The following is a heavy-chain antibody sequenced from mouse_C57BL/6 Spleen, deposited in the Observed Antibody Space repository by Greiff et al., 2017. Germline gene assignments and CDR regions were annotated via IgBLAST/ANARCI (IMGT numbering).Heavy chain of an antibody. J-gene: IGHJ4*01. CDR3: ARSLVASYYARDD. CDR2: INPSNGGT. CDR1: GYTFTDSY. D-gene: IGHD1-1*01. V-gene: IGHV1-19*01. Sequence: VQLKESGPVLVKPGASVKMSCKASGYTFTDSYMNWVKQSHGKSLEWIGGINPSNGGTSYNQKFKGKDTLTVDKSSSTAYLELNSLTSEDSAVYYCARSLVASYYARDDWGQGTSVTVSS.